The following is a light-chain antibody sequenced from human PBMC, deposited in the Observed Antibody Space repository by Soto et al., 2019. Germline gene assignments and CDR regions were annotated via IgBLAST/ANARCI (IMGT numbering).Light chain of an antibody. Sequence: EIVLTQSPGTLSLSPGERATLSCRASQSVSSSYLAWYQQNPGQAPRLLVYGVYNRATGIPNRFSGSGSGTDFTLTISRLEPEDFAVYYCKQYSQSPRTFGQGTKVEIK. J-gene: IGKJ1*01. CDR1: QSVSSSY. V-gene: IGKV3-20*01. CDR2: GVY. CDR3: KQYSQSPRT.